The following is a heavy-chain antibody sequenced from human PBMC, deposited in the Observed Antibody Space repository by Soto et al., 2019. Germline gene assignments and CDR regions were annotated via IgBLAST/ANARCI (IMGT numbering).Heavy chain of an antibody. CDR1: GFTCRNYW. D-gene: IGHD2-15*01. CDR3: VTEPRDIVVLEGATAGFQS. J-gene: IGHJ5*02. CDR2: VNSEGSGT. Sequence: PGGALRLSCAASGFTCRNYWMHWVRQVPGKGLVWVSRVNSEGSGTRYADAVRGRFTISRDNAKNTVYLQMKSLRPEDTAVYYCVTEPRDIVVLEGATAGFQSWGQGALVPVSP. V-gene: IGHV3-74*01.